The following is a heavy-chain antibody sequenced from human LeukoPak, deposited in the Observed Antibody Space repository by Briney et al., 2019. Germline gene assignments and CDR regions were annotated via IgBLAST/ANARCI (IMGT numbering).Heavy chain of an antibody. Sequence: KPSETLSLTCTVSGGSISSSSYYWSWIRQPPGKGLEWIGYIYYSGSTNYNPSLKSRVTISVDTSKNQFSLKLSSVTAADTAVYYCARSSKVDLPPPYYYYYYYMDVWGKGTTVTVSS. CDR2: IYYSGST. CDR3: ARSSKVDLPPPYYYYYYYMDV. J-gene: IGHJ6*03. CDR1: GGSISSSSYY. D-gene: IGHD2-15*01. V-gene: IGHV4-61*01.